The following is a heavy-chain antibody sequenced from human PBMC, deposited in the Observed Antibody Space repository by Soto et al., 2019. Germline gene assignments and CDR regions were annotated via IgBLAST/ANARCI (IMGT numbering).Heavy chain of an antibody. CDR2: IYYSGST. Sequence: SETLSLTCTVSCGSISSSSYYWGWIRQPPGKGLEWIGSIYYSGSTYYNPSLKSRVTISVETSKNQFSLKLSSVTAADTAVYYCARTCSSCPFDPWGQGTLVTVSS. D-gene: IGHD2-2*01. J-gene: IGHJ5*02. CDR3: ARTCSSCPFDP. CDR1: CGSISSSSYY. V-gene: IGHV4-39*07.